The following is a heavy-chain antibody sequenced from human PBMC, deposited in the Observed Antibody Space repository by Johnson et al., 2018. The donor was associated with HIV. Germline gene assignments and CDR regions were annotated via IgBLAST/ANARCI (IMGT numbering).Heavy chain of an antibody. D-gene: IGHD7-27*01. CDR3: ARESRLGPLAHAFDI. V-gene: IGHV3-43D*03. CDR2: ISWDGGST. Sequence: EVQLVESGGGLVQPGRSLKLSCAASGFTFDDYAMHWVRQTPGKGLEWVSLISWDGGSTYYADSVKGRFTISRDNSKNTLYLQMNSLRAEDTAVYYCARESRLGPLAHAFDIWGQGTMVTVSS. J-gene: IGHJ3*02. CDR1: GFTFDDYA.